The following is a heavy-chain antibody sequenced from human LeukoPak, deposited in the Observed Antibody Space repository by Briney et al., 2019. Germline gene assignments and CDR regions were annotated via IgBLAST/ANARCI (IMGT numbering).Heavy chain of an antibody. CDR3: ARHSNRRDFYDSSGYLDY. CDR1: GYTFTVYF. J-gene: IGHJ4*02. CDR2: INPKSGGT. V-gene: IGHV1-2*02. D-gene: IGHD3-22*01. Sequence: ASVTVSFTASGYTFTVYFIHWVRQAPGQGLEWMGWINPKSGGTNYAQKFQGRVTMTRDSSISTAYMEVSRLRSDDTAVYYCARHSNRRDFYDSSGYLDYWGQGTLVSVSS.